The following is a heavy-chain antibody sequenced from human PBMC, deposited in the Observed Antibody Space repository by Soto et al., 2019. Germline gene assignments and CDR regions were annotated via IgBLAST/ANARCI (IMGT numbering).Heavy chain of an antibody. CDR2: IIPIFGTA. Sequence: SVKVSCKASGGTFSSYAISWVRQAPGQGLEWMGGIIPIFGTANYAQKFQGRVTITADESTSRAYMELSSLRSEDTAVYYCARGVSGYSYGSYYYYMDVWGKGTTVTVSS. V-gene: IGHV1-69*13. J-gene: IGHJ6*03. D-gene: IGHD5-18*01. CDR3: ARGVSGYSYGSYYYYMDV. CDR1: GGTFSSYA.